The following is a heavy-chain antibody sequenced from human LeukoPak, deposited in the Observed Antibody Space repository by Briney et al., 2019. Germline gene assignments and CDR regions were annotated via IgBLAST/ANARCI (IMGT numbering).Heavy chain of an antibody. CDR2: INSNGDDT. J-gene: IGHJ4*02. D-gene: IGHD1-26*01. CDR1: GFTFSHYS. Sequence: PGGSLRLSCAASGFTFSHYSMHWVRQAPGKGLEYVSAINSNGDDTYYTNSVKGRFTISRDNSKNTLYLQMGSLRGDDMAVYYCARDPGRSPDYWGQGTLVTVSS. CDR3: ARDPGRSPDY. V-gene: IGHV3-64*01.